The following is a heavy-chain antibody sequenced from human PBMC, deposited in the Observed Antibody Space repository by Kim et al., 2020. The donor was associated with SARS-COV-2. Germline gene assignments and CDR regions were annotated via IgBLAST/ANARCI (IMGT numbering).Heavy chain of an antibody. V-gene: IGHV3-23*01. Sequence: VKGRFTISRDNSKNTLYLQMNSLRAEDTAVYYCAKDQYYGSGSYYKSFDYWGQGTLVTVSS. D-gene: IGHD3-10*01. J-gene: IGHJ4*02. CDR3: AKDQYYGSGSYYKSFDY.